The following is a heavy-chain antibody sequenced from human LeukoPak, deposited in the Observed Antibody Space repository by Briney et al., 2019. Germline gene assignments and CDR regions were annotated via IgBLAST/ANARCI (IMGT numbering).Heavy chain of an antibody. CDR1: GGSISSTIDY. CDR3: ARDLGADPYYFDN. Sequence: PSETLSLTCTVSGGSISSTIDYWGRIRQPPGKGLEWIGTIYYSGSAYYHPSLKSRVTISVDTSKNQFSLKLSSVTAADTAVYYCARDLGADPYYFDNWGQGTLVSVSS. J-gene: IGHJ4*02. CDR2: IYYSGSA. V-gene: IGHV4-39*07.